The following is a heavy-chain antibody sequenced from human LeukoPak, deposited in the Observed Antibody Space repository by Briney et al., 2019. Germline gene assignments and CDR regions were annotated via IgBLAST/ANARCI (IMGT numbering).Heavy chain of an antibody. J-gene: IGHJ4*02. V-gene: IGHV4-38-2*02. CDR2: IYHSGST. CDR3: ARLIVGATLNLFDY. D-gene: IGHD1-26*01. Sequence: SETLSLTCTVSGYSISSGYYWGWIRQPPGKGLEWIGSIYHSGSTYYNPSLKSRVTISVDTSKNQFSLKLSSVTAADAAVYYCARLIVGATLNLFDYWGQGTLVTVSS. CDR1: GYSISSGYY.